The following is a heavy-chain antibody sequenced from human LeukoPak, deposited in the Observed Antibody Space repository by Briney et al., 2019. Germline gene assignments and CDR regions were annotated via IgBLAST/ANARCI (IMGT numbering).Heavy chain of an antibody. V-gene: IGHV3-48*03. Sequence: PGGSLRLSCVASEFTLSSYEMNWVRQAPGKGLEWVSKIGSSGTTKTYADSVEGRFTISRDNAKNSLHLQMNSLRADDTAIYFCVSETSASNFYALDFWGQGTTVTVSS. CDR2: IGSSGTTK. CDR3: VSETSASNFYALDF. D-gene: IGHD4-11*01. J-gene: IGHJ3*01. CDR1: EFTLSSYE.